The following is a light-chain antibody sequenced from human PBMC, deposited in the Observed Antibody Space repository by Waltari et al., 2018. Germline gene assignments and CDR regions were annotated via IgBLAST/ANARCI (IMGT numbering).Light chain of an antibody. CDR1: RGDVEKYNL. V-gene: IGLV2-23*02. CDR2: EVA. J-gene: IGLJ1*01. Sequence: QSALTQPASVSRSPGQSITISCTGTRGDVEKYNLFSWYQHHPDKAPKLMIYEVAKRPSGVSNRFSGSKSGNTASLTISGLQAEDEADYYCCSYAGGGTYVFGRGTKATVL. CDR3: CSYAGGGTYV.